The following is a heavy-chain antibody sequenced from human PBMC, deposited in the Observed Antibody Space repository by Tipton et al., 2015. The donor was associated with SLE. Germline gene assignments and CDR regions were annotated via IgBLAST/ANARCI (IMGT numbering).Heavy chain of an antibody. D-gene: IGHD3-22*01. J-gene: IGHJ4*02. V-gene: IGHV3-23*01. CDR2: ISGSGGST. CDR3: AKLDSSGYYLDY. Sequence: GSLRLSCAASGFTFDDYAMSWVRQAPGKGLEWVSAISGSGGSTYYADSVKGRFTISRDNSKNTLYLQMSSLRAEDTAVYYCAKLDSSGYYLDYWGQGTLVTVSS. CDR1: GFTFDDYA.